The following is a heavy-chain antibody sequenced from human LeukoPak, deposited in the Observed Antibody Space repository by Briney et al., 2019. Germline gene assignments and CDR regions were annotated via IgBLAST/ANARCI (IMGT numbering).Heavy chain of an antibody. V-gene: IGHV4-59*01. Sequence: SETLSLTCTVSGVSISSYYWSWLRQPPGKGLEWIRYIYYSGSTNYNPSLKSRVTISVDTSKNQFSLKLSSVTAADTAVYYCARGGSTTYTYSSPPIGFDYWGQGTLVTVSS. CDR2: IYYSGST. CDR3: ARGGSTTYTYSSPPIGFDY. CDR1: GVSISSYY. J-gene: IGHJ4*02. D-gene: IGHD6-19*01.